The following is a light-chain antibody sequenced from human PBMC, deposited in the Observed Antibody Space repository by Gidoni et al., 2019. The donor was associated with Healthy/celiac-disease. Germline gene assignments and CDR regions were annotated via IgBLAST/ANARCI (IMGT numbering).Light chain of an antibody. J-gene: IGKJ1*01. V-gene: IGKV1-39*01. CDR1: QRISSY. Sequence: DIQMTQSPSSLSASVGDRVTITCRASQRISSYLNWYQQKPGKAPKRLIYAASSLQSEVPSRFSGSGSGTDCTLTISSLQPEDFATYYCQQSYSTPVAFSQGTKVEIK. CDR2: AAS. CDR3: QQSYSTPVA.